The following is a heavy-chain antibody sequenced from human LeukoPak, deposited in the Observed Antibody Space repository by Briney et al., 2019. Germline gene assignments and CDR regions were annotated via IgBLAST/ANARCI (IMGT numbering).Heavy chain of an antibody. V-gene: IGHV3-23*01. J-gene: IGHJ4*02. CDR3: AKEPLPPAAICDY. D-gene: IGHD2-2*01. CDR1: GFTFSSYA. CDR2: IGGSGSST. Sequence: GGSLRLSCAASGFTFSSYAMSWVRQTPGKGLGWVSAIGGSGSSTYYADSVKGRFTISRDNSKNTLYLQMNSLRAEDTAVYYCAKEPLPPAAICDYWGQGTLVTVSS.